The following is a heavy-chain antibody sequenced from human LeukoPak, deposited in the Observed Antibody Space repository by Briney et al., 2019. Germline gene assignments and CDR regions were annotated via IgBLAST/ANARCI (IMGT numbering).Heavy chain of an antibody. J-gene: IGHJ6*02. CDR1: GFTFSSCT. V-gene: IGHV3-30-3*01. CDR3: ARDRMTSASHYYQYGMDV. Sequence: GGSLRLSCAASGFTFSSCTMHWVRQAPGKGLEWVAVISYDGSNKYYADSVKGRFTISRDNSKNTLYLQMNSLGAEDTAVYYCARDRMTSASHYYQYGMDVWGQGTTVTVSS. D-gene: IGHD1-26*01. CDR2: ISYDGSNK.